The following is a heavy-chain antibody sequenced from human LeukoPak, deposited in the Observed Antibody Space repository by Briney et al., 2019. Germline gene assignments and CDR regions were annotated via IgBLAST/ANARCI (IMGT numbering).Heavy chain of an antibody. J-gene: IGHJ4*02. CDR1: GFTFSSYA. V-gene: IGHV3-30-3*01. D-gene: IGHD2-21*01. Sequence: GRSLRLSCAASGFTFSSYAMHWVRQAPGKGLEWVAVISYDGSNKYYADSVKGRFTISRDNSKNTLYLQMNSLRAEDTAVYYCVRDGGDYLDYWGQRTLVTVSS. CDR3: VRDGGDYLDY. CDR2: ISYDGSNK.